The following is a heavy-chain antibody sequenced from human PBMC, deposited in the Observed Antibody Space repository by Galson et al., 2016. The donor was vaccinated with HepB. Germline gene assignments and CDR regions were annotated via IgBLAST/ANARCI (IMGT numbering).Heavy chain of an antibody. CDR1: RFTFSRYG. D-gene: IGHD5-18*01. V-gene: IGHV3-48*03. CDR3: VRDSGGYRDGPQYYLDY. Sequence: SLRLSCAASRFTFSRYGMHWVRQAPGKGLEWVSSISSSGGMIFYADSVRGRFTISRDHAENSLSVQMDSLRPEDTGVYFCVRDSGGYRDGPQYYLDYWGQGVLVTVSS. J-gene: IGHJ4*02. CDR2: ISSSGGMI.